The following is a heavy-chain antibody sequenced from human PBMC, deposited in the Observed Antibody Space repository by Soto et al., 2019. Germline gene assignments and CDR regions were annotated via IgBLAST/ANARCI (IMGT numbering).Heavy chain of an antibody. CDR1: GFTFSSYS. Sequence: GGSLRLSCAASGFTFSSYSMNWVRQAPGKGLEWVSSISSSSSYKYYADSVKGRFTISRDNAKNSLYLQINSLRAEDTAVYYCARDPSVFWSGYYTGNFLVYCDKETLVTVSS. J-gene: IGHJ4*02. D-gene: IGHD3-3*01. V-gene: IGHV3-21*01. CDR2: ISSSSSYK. CDR3: ARDPSVFWSGYYTGNFLVY.